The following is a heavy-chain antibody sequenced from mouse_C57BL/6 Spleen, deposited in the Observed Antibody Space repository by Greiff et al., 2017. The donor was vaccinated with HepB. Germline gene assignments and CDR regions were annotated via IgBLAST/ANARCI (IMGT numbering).Heavy chain of an antibody. CDR1: GFTFSSYA. J-gene: IGHJ4*01. CDR3: ARDSLYYYGSMDY. Sequence: EVMLVESGGGLVKPGGSLKLSCAASGFTFSSYAMSWVRQTPEKRLEWVATISDGGSYTYYPDNVKGRFTISRDNAKNNLYLQMSHLKSEDTAMYYCARDSLYYYGSMDYWGQGTSVTVSS. D-gene: IGHD1-1*01. V-gene: IGHV5-4*01. CDR2: ISDGGSYT.